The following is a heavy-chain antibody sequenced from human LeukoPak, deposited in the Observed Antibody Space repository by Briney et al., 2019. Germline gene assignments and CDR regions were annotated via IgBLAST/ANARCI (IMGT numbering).Heavy chain of an antibody. CDR3: ARDLQRTGAADY. CDR2: ITNSGGTI. Sequence: GGSLRLSCAASGFTFSDYYLSWIRQAPGKGLEWVSYITNSGGTIYYADSVKGRFTISRDNAKSSLYLQMNSLRDEDTAVYYCARDLQRTGAADYWGQGTLVTVSS. D-gene: IGHD1-1*01. J-gene: IGHJ4*02. CDR1: GFTFSDYY. V-gene: IGHV3-11*04.